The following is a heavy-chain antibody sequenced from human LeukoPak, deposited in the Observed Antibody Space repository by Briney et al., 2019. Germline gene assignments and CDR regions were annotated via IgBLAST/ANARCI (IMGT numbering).Heavy chain of an antibody. V-gene: IGHV3-21*01. CDR2: ISSSSNYI. Sequence: PGGSLRLSCAASGFTFSSYSMNWVRQAPGKGLEWVSSISSSSNYIYYADSVKGRFTISRDNAKNSLYLQMNSLRAEDTAVYYCAREHYMDVWGKGTTVTISS. CDR3: AREHYMDV. J-gene: IGHJ6*03. CDR1: GFTFSSYS.